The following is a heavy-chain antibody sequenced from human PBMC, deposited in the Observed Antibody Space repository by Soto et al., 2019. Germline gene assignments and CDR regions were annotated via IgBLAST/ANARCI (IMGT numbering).Heavy chain of an antibody. D-gene: IGHD2-15*01. CDR1: GFTFSNCG. CDR2: ISDSGATK. CDR3: ARCSRNSCYSYGVDV. Sequence: GGSLRLSCAASGFTFSNCGMNLFRHTPLNGLEWVSYISDSGATKHYADSVKGRFTISRDNGKDSLYLQMNSLRDEDTAVYFCARCSRNSCYSYGVDVWGQGATVTVSS. V-gene: IGHV3-48*02. J-gene: IGHJ6*02.